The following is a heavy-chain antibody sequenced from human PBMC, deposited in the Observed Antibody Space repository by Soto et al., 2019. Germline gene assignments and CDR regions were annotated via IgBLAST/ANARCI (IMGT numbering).Heavy chain of an antibody. Sequence: PGGSLRLSCAASGFTFSSYAMNWVRQAPGKGLEWVSTISGSGGSTYYADSVKGRFTISRDNSKHTLYLQMNSLRAEDTAVYYCANPHSSLTPNYYYYNTDVWGHGTTVTVSS. D-gene: IGHD6-13*01. J-gene: IGHJ6*02. CDR2: ISGSGGST. CDR1: GFTFSSYA. CDR3: ANPHSSLTPNYYYYNTDV. V-gene: IGHV3-23*01.